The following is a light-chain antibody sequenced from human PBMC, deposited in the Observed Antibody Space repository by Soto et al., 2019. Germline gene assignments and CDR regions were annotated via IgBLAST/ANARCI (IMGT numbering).Light chain of an antibody. CDR3: QVWDSSSDQVV. Sequence: SYELTQPPSVSVAPGQTASVTCGGDNMRGKSVHWYQQKPGQAPVLVVYDNSGRPSGIPERFSGSNSGNTATLTISGVEAGDEADYYCQVWDSSSDQVVFGGGTKLTVL. J-gene: IGLJ3*02. CDR2: DNS. V-gene: IGLV3-21*02. CDR1: NMRGKS.